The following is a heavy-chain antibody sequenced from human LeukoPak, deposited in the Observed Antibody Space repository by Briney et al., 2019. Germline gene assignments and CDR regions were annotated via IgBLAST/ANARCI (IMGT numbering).Heavy chain of an antibody. CDR1: GGSISSYY. J-gene: IGHJ6*03. V-gene: IGHV4-59*12. CDR2: IDHSEST. D-gene: IGHD2-2*01. CDR3: ARETSEDIVVVPAALGPFYYYYMDV. Sequence: SETLSLTCTVSGGSISSYYWSWIRQPPGKGLEWIGYIDHSESTYYNPSLKSRVTISVDRSKNQFSLKLSSVTAADTAVYYCARETSEDIVVVPAALGPFYYYYMDVWGKGTTVTVSS.